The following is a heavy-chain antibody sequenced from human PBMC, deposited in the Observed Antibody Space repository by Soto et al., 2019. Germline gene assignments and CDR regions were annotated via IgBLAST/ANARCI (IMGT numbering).Heavy chain of an antibody. CDR1: GGTFSNYA. CDR2: IIPMFGTS. J-gene: IGHJ6*02. V-gene: IGHV1-69*13. D-gene: IGHD3-10*01. CDR3: ARGVRTGFYGMDV. Sequence: ASVKVSCKASGGTFSNYAISWVRQAPGQGLEWVGGIIPMFGTSNYAQNFQGRVSITADESTSTAYMELGSLRSEDTAAYYCARGVRTGFYGMDVWGQGTTVTVSS.